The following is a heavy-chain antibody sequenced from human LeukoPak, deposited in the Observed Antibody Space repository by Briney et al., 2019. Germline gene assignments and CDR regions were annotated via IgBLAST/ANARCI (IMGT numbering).Heavy chain of an antibody. CDR2: ISGSGGST. CDR1: GFTFSSYA. J-gene: IGHJ3*02. D-gene: IGHD2-2*01. V-gene: IGHV3-23*01. CDR3: AKDSIIASVPAAIRGGAFDI. Sequence: GGSLRLSCAASGFTFSSYAMSWVRQAPGKGLEWVSAISGSGGSTYYADSVKGRFTISRDNSKNTLYLQMNSLSAEDTAVYYCAKDSIIASVPAAIRGGAFDIWGQGTMVTVSS.